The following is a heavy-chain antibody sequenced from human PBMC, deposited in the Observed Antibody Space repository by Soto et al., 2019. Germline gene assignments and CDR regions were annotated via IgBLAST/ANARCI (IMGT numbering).Heavy chain of an antibody. V-gene: IGHV3-64*01. D-gene: IGHD3-10*01. Sequence: PGGSLRLSCAASGFTFSSYAMHWVRQAPGKGLEYVSAISSNGGSTYYANSVKGRFTISRDNSKNTLYLQMGSLRAEDMAVYYCARGSLFGLQNDYWGQGTLVTVSS. CDR2: ISSNGGST. CDR1: GFTFSSYA. J-gene: IGHJ4*02. CDR3: ARGSLFGLQNDY.